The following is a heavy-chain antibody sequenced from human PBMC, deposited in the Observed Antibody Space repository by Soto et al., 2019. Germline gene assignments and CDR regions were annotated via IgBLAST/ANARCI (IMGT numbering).Heavy chain of an antibody. Sequence: QITLKESGPTLVKPTQTLTLTCSFSGFSLSTRGVGVGWIRQPPGKALEWLALIFWDDDKWYSPSLRSRLTXTXDXXKHQVVLTMTNLDPGDTATYYCAHSSCGYAYYFDQWGQGTLVAVSS. CDR1: GFSLSTRGVG. D-gene: IGHD5-12*01. V-gene: IGHV2-5*02. CDR2: IFWDDDK. CDR3: AHSSCGYAYYFDQ. J-gene: IGHJ4*02.